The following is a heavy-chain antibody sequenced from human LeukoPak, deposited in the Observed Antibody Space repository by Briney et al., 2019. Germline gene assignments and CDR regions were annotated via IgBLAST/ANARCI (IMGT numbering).Heavy chain of an antibody. D-gene: IGHD3-10*02. J-gene: IGHJ6*02. Sequence: GGSLRLSCAASGFTFSSYEMSWVRQAPGKGLEWVAVIWYDGSNRYYADSVKGRFAISRDNSKSMLFLQLNSLRAEDTALYYCARDLHYYVAMDVWGQGTTVTVSS. CDR2: IWYDGSNR. V-gene: IGHV3-33*08. CDR1: GFTFSSYE. CDR3: ARDLHYYVAMDV.